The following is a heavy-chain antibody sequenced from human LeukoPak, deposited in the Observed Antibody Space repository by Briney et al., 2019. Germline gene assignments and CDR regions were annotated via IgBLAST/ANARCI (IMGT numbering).Heavy chain of an antibody. CDR1: GFTFRSYA. Sequence: PGGSLRLSCAASGFTFRSYAMSWVRQAPGQGLEWVSSISLDSSYIYYADSVKGRFTVSRDNAKSSLYLQMSSLRAEDTAVYYCARDVGNCSITGCYPLGGDYWGGESRLAASS. J-gene: IGHJ4*02. D-gene: IGHD2-2*01. CDR3: ARDVGNCSITGCYPLGGDY. CDR2: ISLDSSYI. V-gene: IGHV3-21*01.